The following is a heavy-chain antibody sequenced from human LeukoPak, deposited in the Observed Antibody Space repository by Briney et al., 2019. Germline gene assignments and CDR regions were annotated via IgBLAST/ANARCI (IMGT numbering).Heavy chain of an antibody. D-gene: IGHD5-12*01. CDR2: INSDGSST. CDR3: ARAAYSGYVLSN. Sequence: GGSLRLSCAASGFTFSSYWMYWVRQAPGKGLVWVSRINSDGSSTSYADSVKGRFTISRDNAKNTLYLQMNSLRAEDTAVYYCARAAYSGYVLSNWGQGTLVTVSS. CDR1: GFTFSSYW. J-gene: IGHJ4*02. V-gene: IGHV3-74*01.